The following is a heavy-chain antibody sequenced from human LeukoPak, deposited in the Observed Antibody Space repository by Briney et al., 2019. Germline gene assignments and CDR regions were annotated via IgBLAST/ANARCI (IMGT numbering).Heavy chain of an antibody. V-gene: IGHV1-8*01. D-gene: IGHD6-13*01. CDR3: ARGLRCSWYAQGRCSYMDV. CDR1: GYTFTSYD. J-gene: IGHJ6*03. Sequence: GASVKVSCKASGYTFTSYDINWVRQATGQGLEWMGWMNPNSGNTGYAQKFQGRVTMTRNTSISTAYMELSSLRSEDTAVYYCARGLRCSWYAQGRCSYMDVWGKGTTVTVSS. CDR2: MNPNSGNT.